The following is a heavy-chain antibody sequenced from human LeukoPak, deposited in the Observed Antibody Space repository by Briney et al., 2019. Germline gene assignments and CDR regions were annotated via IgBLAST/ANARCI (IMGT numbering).Heavy chain of an antibody. CDR2: IKQDGSAK. V-gene: IGHV3-7*01. D-gene: IGHD1-26*01. J-gene: IGHJ3*02. CDR1: GFTFSSYW. CDR3: ARPQSGIHHDAFDI. Sequence: GGSLRLSCAASGFTFSSYWMTWVRQAPGKGLEWVANIKQDGSAKYYVDSVKGRFTISRDNAKNSLYLQVNSLRAEDTAVYYCARPQSGIHHDAFDIWGQGTMVTVSS.